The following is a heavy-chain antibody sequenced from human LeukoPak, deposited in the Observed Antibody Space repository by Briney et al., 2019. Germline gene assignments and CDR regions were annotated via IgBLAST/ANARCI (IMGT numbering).Heavy chain of an antibody. CDR2: IYYSGST. D-gene: IGHD3-22*01. J-gene: IGHJ4*02. CDR3: ARHYDTSGYYPFDY. CDR1: GFTFKDAW. Sequence: GSLRLSCAASGFTFKDAWMSWVRQAPGKGLEWIGYIYYSGSTKYNPSLKSRVSISVDTSKNQFSLKLSSVTAADTAVYYCARHYDTSGYYPFDYWGQGTLVTVSS. V-gene: IGHV4-59*08.